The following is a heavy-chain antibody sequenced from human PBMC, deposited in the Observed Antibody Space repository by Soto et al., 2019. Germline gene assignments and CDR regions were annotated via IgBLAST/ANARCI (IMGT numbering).Heavy chain of an antibody. J-gene: IGHJ3*02. CDR2: ISASRGRT. D-gene: IGHD4-17*01. CDR3: GKDPNGDYIGGFDM. CDR1: GFTFSAYA. Sequence: GGSLRLSCAASGFTFSAYAMSWVRQTPGKGLEWVSGISASRGRTYYADPVKGRFTISSDNAKNTLYLQMNSLRAEDTAVYYCGKDPNGDYIGGFDMWGQGTMVTVSS. V-gene: IGHV3-23*01.